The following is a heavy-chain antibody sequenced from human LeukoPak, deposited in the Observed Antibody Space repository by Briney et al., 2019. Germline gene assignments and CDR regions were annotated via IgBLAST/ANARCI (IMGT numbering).Heavy chain of an antibody. CDR3: ARGGGYCSGGSCNFFDY. Sequence: GGSLRLSCAASGFTFSSYSMNWVRQAPGKGLEWVSSISSSSSYIYYADSVEGRFTISRDNAKNSLYLQMNSLRAEDTAVYYCARGGGYCSGGSCNFFDYWGQGTLVTVSS. J-gene: IGHJ4*02. D-gene: IGHD2-15*01. CDR2: ISSSSSYI. V-gene: IGHV3-21*01. CDR1: GFTFSSYS.